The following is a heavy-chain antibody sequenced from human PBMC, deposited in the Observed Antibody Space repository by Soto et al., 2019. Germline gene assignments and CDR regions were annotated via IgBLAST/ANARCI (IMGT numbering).Heavy chain of an antibody. D-gene: IGHD3-10*01. V-gene: IGHV3-11*01. CDR1: GFTFSDYY. Sequence: GSLRLSCAASGFTFSDYYMSWIRQAPGKGLEWVSYISSSGSTIYYADSVKGRFTISRGNAKNSLYLQMNSLRAEDTAVYYCARDRGRYYASGDNWFDPWGQGTLVTVSS. CDR3: ARDRGRYYASGDNWFDP. J-gene: IGHJ5*02. CDR2: ISSSGSTI.